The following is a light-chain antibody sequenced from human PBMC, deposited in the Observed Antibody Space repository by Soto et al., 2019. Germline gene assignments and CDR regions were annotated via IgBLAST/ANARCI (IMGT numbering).Light chain of an antibody. CDR3: SSYAGSNNLV. CDR2: EVS. J-gene: IGLJ2*01. V-gene: IGLV2-8*01. CDR1: SSDVGGYNY. Sequence: QSALTQPPSASGSPGQSVTISCTGTSSDVGGYNYVSWYQQHSGKAPKLIIYEVSKRPSGVPDRFSGSKSGNTASLTVSGLQAEDEADYYCSSYAGSNNLVFGGGTK.